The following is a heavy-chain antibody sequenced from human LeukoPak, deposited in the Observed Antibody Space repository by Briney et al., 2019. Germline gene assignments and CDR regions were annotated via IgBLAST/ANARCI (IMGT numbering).Heavy chain of an antibody. J-gene: IGHJ6*02. Sequence: SQTLSLTCTVSGGSISSGDYYWSWIRQHPGKGLEWIGYIYYSGSTYYNPSLKSRVTISVDTSKNQFSLKLSSVTAADTAVYYCARVFGTGLNYGMDVWGQGTTVTVSS. D-gene: IGHD3-10*02. CDR1: GGSISSGDYY. V-gene: IGHV4-31*03. CDR3: ARVFGTGLNYGMDV. CDR2: IYYSGST.